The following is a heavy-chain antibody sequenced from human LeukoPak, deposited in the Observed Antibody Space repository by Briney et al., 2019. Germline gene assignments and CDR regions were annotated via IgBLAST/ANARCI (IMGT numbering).Heavy chain of an antibody. CDR2: IKQDGSEK. Sequence: GGSLRLSCAASGFTFSDYWMSWVHQAPGKGLEWVASIKQDGSEKYYVDSVKGRFTISKDNPKNSLYLQMNSLRAEDTAVYYCARATRGFDPWGQGTLVTVSS. V-gene: IGHV3-7*01. J-gene: IGHJ5*02. CDR1: GFTFSDYW. CDR3: ARATRGFDP.